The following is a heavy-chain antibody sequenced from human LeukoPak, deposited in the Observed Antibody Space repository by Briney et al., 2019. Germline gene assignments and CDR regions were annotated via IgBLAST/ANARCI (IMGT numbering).Heavy chain of an antibody. CDR2: INPNSGGT. Sequence: ASVKVSCKASGYTFTGYYMHWVRQAPGQGLEWMGWINPNSGGTNYAQKFQGWVTMTRDTSISTAYMELSRLRSDDTAVYYCAREVERITIFGVAYNWFDPWGQGTLVTVSS. CDR3: AREVERITIFGVAYNWFDP. D-gene: IGHD3-3*01. V-gene: IGHV1-2*04. J-gene: IGHJ5*02. CDR1: GYTFTGYY.